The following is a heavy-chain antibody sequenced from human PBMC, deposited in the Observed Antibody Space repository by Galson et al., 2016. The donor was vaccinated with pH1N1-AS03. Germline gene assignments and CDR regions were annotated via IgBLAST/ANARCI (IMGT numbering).Heavy chain of an antibody. J-gene: IGHJ4*02. CDR2: INIDGSAK. CDR3: ARWER. D-gene: IGHD1-1*01. V-gene: IGHV3-7*03. Sequence: SLRLSCAASGFTFSDYWMSWVRQAPGKGPEWVANINIDGSAKYYVDSVKGRCTISRDNAENSLYLQINNLRAEDTAMYYCARWERWGQGTLVTVSS. CDR1: GFTFSDYW.